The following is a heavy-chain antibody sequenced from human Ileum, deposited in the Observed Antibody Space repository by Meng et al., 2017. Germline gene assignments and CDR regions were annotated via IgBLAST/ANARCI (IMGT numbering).Heavy chain of an antibody. V-gene: IGHV4-4*02. Sequence: QVHLRGSGPGLLEPSWTLSLTCAVSGRSISSRDWWSWVRQPPGKGLEWIAEMNLGGSPNYNPSLKSRVTMSVDKSNDHLSLQLTSVTAADTAVYYCAHIFDSWGQGTLVTVSS. CDR3: AHIFDS. CDR2: MNLGGSP. CDR1: GRSISSRDW. J-gene: IGHJ4*02.